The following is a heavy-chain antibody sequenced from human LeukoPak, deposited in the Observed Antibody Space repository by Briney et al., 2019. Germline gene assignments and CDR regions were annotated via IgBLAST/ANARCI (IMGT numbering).Heavy chain of an antibody. V-gene: IGHV1-8*01. CDR1: GYTFTSYD. CDR3: ARYNLDRRYNWFDP. J-gene: IGHJ5*02. Sequence: ASVTVSCKASGYTFTSYDINWVRQATGQGLEWVGWMNPNSGNTGYARKFQGRVTMTRNTSISTAYMELSSLRSEDTAVYYCARYNLDRRYNWFDPWGQGTLVTVSS. CDR2: MNPNSGNT. D-gene: IGHD1-1*01.